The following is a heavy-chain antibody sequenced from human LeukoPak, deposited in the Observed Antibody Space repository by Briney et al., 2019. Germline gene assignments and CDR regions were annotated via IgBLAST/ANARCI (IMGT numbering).Heavy chain of an antibody. CDR1: GFTFSSYA. CDR2: ISGSGGST. CDR3: AKDPRRITMIVVVIPYFDY. J-gene: IGHJ4*02. Sequence: GGSLRLSCAASGFTFSSYAMSWVRQAPGKGVEWVSAISGSGGSTYYADSVKGRFTISRDNSKNTLYLQMNSLRAEDTAVYYCAKDPRRITMIVVVIPYFDYWGQGTLVTVSS. D-gene: IGHD3-22*01. V-gene: IGHV3-23*01.